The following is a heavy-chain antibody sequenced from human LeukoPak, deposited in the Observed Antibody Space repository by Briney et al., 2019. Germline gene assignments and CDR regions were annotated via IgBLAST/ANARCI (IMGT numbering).Heavy chain of an antibody. Sequence: GESLKISCTASGYTFTSYDINWVRQATGQGLEWMGWMNPNSGNTGYAQKFQGRVTMTRNTSISTAYMELSSLRSEDTAVYYCASGFGELIDYWGQGTLVTVSS. CDR3: ASGFGELIDY. V-gene: IGHV1-8*01. J-gene: IGHJ4*02. D-gene: IGHD3-10*01. CDR1: GYTFTSYD. CDR2: MNPNSGNT.